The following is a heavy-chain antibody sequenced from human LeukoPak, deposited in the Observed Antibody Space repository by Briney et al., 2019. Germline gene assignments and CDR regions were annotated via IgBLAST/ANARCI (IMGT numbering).Heavy chain of an antibody. CDR2: IDISSRSI. J-gene: IGHJ5*02. CDR1: GFTFSDYS. V-gene: IGHV3-48*02. Sequence: GGSLRLSCAASGFTFSDYSMNWVRQAPGKGLEWVSYIDISSRSIFYADSVKGRFTISRDNAKNSPYLQMNSLRDEDTAVYYCARELMVRKIIWFDPWGQGTLVTVSS. CDR3: ARELMVRKIIWFDP. D-gene: IGHD2-8*01.